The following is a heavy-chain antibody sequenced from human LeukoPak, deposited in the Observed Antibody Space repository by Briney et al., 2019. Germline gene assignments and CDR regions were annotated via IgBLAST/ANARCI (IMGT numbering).Heavy chain of an antibody. V-gene: IGHV3-30*02. Sequence: GGSLRLSCAASGFTFSSYGMHWVRQAPGKGLEWVAFIRYDGSNKYYADSVKGRFTISRDNSKNTLYLQMNSLRAEDTAVYYCAKEHAVLRFLEWSAMDVWGKGTTVTVSS. J-gene: IGHJ6*03. CDR3: AKEHAVLRFLEWSAMDV. D-gene: IGHD3-3*01. CDR1: GFTFSSYG. CDR2: IRYDGSNK.